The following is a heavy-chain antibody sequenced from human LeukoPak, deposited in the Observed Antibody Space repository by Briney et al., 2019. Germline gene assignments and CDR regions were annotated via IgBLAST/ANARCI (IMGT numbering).Heavy chain of an antibody. CDR2: IKQDGSQN. J-gene: IGHJ4*02. D-gene: IGHD2-2*01. CDR3: ARDYWSDIVVVPVFDY. Sequence: GESLKISCVASGFTFSSYWMSWVRQAPGKGLEWVANIKQDGSQNCYVDSVKGRFTISRDNAKNSLYLQMNSLRAEDTAVYYCARDYWSDIVVVPVFDYWGQGTLVTVSS. CDR1: GFTFSSYW. V-gene: IGHV3-7*01.